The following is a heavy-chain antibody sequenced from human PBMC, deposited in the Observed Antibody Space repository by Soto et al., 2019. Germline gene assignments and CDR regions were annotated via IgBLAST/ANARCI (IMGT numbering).Heavy chain of an antibody. J-gene: IGHJ6*02. D-gene: IGHD3-3*01. CDR3: TTVGTGHDFPYGMDV. CDR2: IKSKTDGGTT. V-gene: IGHV3-15*01. Sequence: TGGSLRLSCAASGFTFSNAWMSWVRQAPGKWLEWVGRIKSKTDGGTTDYAAPVKGRFTISRDDSKNTLYLQMNSLKTEDTAVYYCTTVGTGHDFPYGMDVWGQGXTVTVSS. CDR1: GFTFSNAW.